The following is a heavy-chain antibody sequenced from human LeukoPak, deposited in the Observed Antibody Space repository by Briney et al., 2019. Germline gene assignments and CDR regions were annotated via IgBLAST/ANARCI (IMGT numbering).Heavy chain of an antibody. CDR1: GFTFSSYA. CDR3: AKADHSSSWYVVNFDY. D-gene: IGHD6-13*01. J-gene: IGHJ4*02. V-gene: IGHV3-23*01. Sequence: GGSLRLSCAASGFTFSSYAMSWVRQAPGKGLEWVSAISGSGGSTYYADSVKGRFTISRDNSKNTLYLQMNSLRAEDTAVYYCAKADHSSSWYVVNFDYWGQGTLVTVSS. CDR2: ISGSGGST.